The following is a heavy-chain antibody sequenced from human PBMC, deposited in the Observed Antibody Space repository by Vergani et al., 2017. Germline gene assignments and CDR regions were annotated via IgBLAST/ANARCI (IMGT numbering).Heavy chain of an antibody. Sequence: QVQLQESGPGLVKPSQTLSLTCSVSAVSISSGGYYWSWIRQPPGKGLEWIGYIHYSGSTYYNPSLKSPVTISIDTSKNQFSLRLTSVTAADTAVYYCARGTIAARQGYIDYWGQGTLVTVSS. CDR1: AVSISSGGYY. CDR3: ARGTIAARQGYIDY. V-gene: IGHV4-31*01. D-gene: IGHD6-6*01. CDR2: IHYSGST. J-gene: IGHJ4*02.